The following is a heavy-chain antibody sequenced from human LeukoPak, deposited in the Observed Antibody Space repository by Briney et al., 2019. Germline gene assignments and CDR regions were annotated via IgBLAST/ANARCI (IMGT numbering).Heavy chain of an antibody. Sequence: SETLSLTCTVSGGSISSYYWSWIRQPPGKGLEYIGSIYYSGSTNYNPSLRSRVTISVGTSKDQFSLKLSSVTAADTAVYYCARHLKGDDGIAAGYWGQGTLVTVSS. J-gene: IGHJ4*02. D-gene: IGHD6-13*01. CDR3: ARHLKGDDGIAAGY. V-gene: IGHV4-59*08. CDR1: GGSISSYY. CDR2: IYYSGST.